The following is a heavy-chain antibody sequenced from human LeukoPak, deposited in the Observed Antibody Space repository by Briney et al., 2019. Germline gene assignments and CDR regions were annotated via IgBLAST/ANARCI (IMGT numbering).Heavy chain of an antibody. J-gene: IGHJ4*02. CDR3: AREPGYSYGAFDY. D-gene: IGHD5-18*01. Sequence: PGGSLRLSCAASGFTLSINYMTWVRQAPGKGLEWVSVIYSDGTTYYADSVKGRFTISRDNSKNTLYLQMSSLRADDTAVYYCAREPGYSYGAFDYWGQGALVTVSS. CDR1: GFTLSINY. CDR2: IYSDGTT. V-gene: IGHV3-53*01.